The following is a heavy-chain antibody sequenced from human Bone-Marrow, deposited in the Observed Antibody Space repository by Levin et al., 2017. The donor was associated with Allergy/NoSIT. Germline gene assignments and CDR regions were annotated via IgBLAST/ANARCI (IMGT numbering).Heavy chain of an antibody. CDR1: GGSSASGGYY. D-gene: IGHD3-3*01. J-gene: IGHJ3*02. V-gene: IGHV4-31*03. CDR3: ATNFRGDATYHRDGFYI. CDR2: IYYSGNT. Sequence: SQTLSLTCTVSGGSSASGGYYWTWIRQHPGKGLEWIGNIYYSGNTYYNPSLKSRVTISEDMSKNHFFLRLSSLTAADTAMYYCATNFRGDATYHRDGFYIWGQGTMVTVSS.